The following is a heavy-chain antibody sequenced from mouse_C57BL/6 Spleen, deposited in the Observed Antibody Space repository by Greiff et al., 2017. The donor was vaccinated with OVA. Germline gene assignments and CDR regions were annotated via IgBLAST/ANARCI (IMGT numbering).Heavy chain of an antibody. J-gene: IGHJ2*01. V-gene: IGHV5-17*01. CDR2: ISSGSSTI. CDR3: ARSPYYYFDY. Sequence: VKLMESGGGLVKPGGSLKLSCAASGFTFSDYGMHWVRQAPEKGLEWVAYISSGSSTIYYADTVKGRFTISRDNAKNTLFLQMTSLRSEDTAMYYCARSPYYYFDYWGQGTTLTVSS. CDR1: GFTFSDYG. D-gene: IGHD1-1*01.